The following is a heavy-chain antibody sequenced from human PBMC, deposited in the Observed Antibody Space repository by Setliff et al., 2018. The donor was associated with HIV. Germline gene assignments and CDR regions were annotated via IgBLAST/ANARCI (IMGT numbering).Heavy chain of an antibody. CDR1: GFTFNSYW. V-gene: IGHV3-7*03. J-gene: IGHJ5*02. D-gene: IGHD1-26*01. Sequence: GGSLRLSCAASGFTFNSYWMHWVRQAPGKGLEWVANMEQDGSEKYYVDSVKGRFTISRDNARTSLYLEMSSLRVEDTAVYLCANLWEMGAWGQGTLVTVSS. CDR2: MEQDGSEK. CDR3: ANLWEMGA.